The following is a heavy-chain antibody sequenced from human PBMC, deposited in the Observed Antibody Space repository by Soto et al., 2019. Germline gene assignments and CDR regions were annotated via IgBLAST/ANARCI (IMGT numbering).Heavy chain of an antibody. CDR2: ISGSGGST. Sequence: EVQLLESGGGLVQPGGSLRLSCAASGFTFSSYAMSWVRQAPGKGLEWVSAISGSGGSTYYADSVKGRFTISRDNSKNTLDLQMNSLRAEDTAVYYCAKDRGYSYGWDSFDYWGQGTLVTVSS. CDR1: GFTFSSYA. CDR3: AKDRGYSYGWDSFDY. D-gene: IGHD5-18*01. J-gene: IGHJ4*02. V-gene: IGHV3-23*01.